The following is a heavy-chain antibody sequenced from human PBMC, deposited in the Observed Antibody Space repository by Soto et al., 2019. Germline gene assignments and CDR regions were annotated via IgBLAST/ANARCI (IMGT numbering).Heavy chain of an antibody. CDR3: ARDQDWSVSFDYYGMDV. V-gene: IGHV1-3*01. D-gene: IGHD2-21*01. Sequence: KFQGRVTITRDTSASTAYMELSSLRSEDTAVYYCARDQDWSVSFDYYGMDVWGQGSTVTVSS. J-gene: IGHJ6*02.